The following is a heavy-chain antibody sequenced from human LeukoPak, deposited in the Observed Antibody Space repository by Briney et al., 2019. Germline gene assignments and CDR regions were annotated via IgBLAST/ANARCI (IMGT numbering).Heavy chain of an antibody. CDR2: MKQSGTP. D-gene: IGHD2-8*01. J-gene: IGHJ4*02. V-gene: IGHV4-34*01. CDR1: GGSFSAFR. Sequence: SETLSLTCAVYGGSFSAFRWNWIRQSPAKGLEWLGEMKQSGTPRYNPSLQSRVTISVDKSKNQFSLNVRSVTAADTAVYYCASRPFLNGVRSCLENWAQGTLVTVSS. CDR3: ASRPFLNGVRSCLEN.